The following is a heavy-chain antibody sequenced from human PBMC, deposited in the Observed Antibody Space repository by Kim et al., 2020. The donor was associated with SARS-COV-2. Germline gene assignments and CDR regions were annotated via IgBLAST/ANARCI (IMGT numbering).Heavy chain of an antibody. CDR3: ARDGRITIFGVVIPPGYYGMAV. V-gene: IGHV7-4-1*02. CDR2: INTNTGNP. D-gene: IGHD3-3*01. Sequence: ASVKVSCKASGYTFTSYAMNWVRQAPGQGLEWMGWINTNTGNPKYAQGFTGRFVFSLDTSVSTAYLQISSLKAEDTAVYYCARDGRITIFGVVIPPGYYGMAVWGQGTTVTVSS. CDR1: GYTFTSYA. J-gene: IGHJ6*02.